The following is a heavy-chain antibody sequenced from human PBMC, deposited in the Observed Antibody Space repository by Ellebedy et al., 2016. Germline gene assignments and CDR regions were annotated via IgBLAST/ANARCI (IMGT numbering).Heavy chain of an antibody. Sequence: GESLKISXAASGFTVSSNYMSWVRQAPGKGLEWVSVIYSSGIIYYADSVKGRFTISRDNSKNTLYLQMNNLRADDTAVYYCASGAGSSFDYWGQGTLLTLSS. J-gene: IGHJ4*02. CDR3: ASGAGSSFDY. CDR2: IYSSGII. V-gene: IGHV3-53*01. CDR1: GFTVSSNY. D-gene: IGHD6-6*01.